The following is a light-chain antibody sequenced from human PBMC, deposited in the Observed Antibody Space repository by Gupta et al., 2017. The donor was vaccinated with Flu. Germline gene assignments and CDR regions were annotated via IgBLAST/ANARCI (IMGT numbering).Light chain of an antibody. V-gene: IGLV7-43*01. Sequence: TVTLTCASNTGAVTTDYYPNWIQQRPGQAPRALIYSTTNKPPGTPARFSGSLLGGKAALTLSGVQPEDEAEYYCLLYYGGNQGVFGGGTRLTVL. CDR2: STT. CDR3: LLYYGGNQGV. J-gene: IGLJ3*02. CDR1: TGAVTTDYY.